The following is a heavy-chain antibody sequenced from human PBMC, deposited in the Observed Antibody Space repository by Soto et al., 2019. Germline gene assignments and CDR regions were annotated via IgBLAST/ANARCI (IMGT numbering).Heavy chain of an antibody. CDR2: ISSSSTSI. CDR1: GFTFNTYA. V-gene: IGHV3-48*02. CDR3: ARQNPDY. J-gene: IGHJ4*02. Sequence: GGSLRLSCAASGFTFNTYAMNWVRQFPGKGLEWVSYISSSSTSIYYADSVEGRFTISRDNDKNSLYLQMNSLRDEDTAVYYCARQNPDYGGQGTLVTVSS.